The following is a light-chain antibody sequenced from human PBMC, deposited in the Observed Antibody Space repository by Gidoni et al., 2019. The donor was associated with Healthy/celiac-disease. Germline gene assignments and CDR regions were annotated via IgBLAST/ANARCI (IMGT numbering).Light chain of an antibody. Sequence: DIQMTHYPSTLSASVGDRVNITCRASQSISSWLAWYQQKPGKAPKLLIYKASSLESGVPSRFSGSGSGTEFTLTISSLQPDDFATYYCQQYNSYSRTFGQGTKVEIK. J-gene: IGKJ1*01. CDR1: QSISSW. V-gene: IGKV1-5*03. CDR3: QQYNSYSRT. CDR2: KAS.